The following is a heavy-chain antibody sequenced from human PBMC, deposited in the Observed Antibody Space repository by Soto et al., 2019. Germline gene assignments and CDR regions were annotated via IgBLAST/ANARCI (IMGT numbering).Heavy chain of an antibody. J-gene: IGHJ6*02. CDR1: GYSFTSYW. V-gene: IGHV5-51*01. CDR3: ARTYYDFWSGYSSSCGMDV. CDR2: IYPGDSDT. D-gene: IGHD3-3*01. Sequence: GESLKISCKGSGYSFTSYWIGWVRQMPGKGLEWMGIIYPGDSDTRYSPSFQGQVTISADKSISTAYLQWSSLKASDTAMYYCARTYYDFWSGYSSSCGMDVWGQGTTVTVSS.